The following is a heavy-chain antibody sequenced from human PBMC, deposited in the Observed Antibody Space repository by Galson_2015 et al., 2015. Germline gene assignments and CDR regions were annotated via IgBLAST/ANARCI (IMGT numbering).Heavy chain of an antibody. CDR2: IKQGGSDT. V-gene: IGHV3-7*01. CDR1: GFTFSSYW. J-gene: IGHJ4*02. Sequence: SLRLSCAASGFTFSSYWMSWVRQAPGKGLEWVANIKQGGSDTNYVDSVKGRFTVSRDNSKNSLYLQMNSLRAEDTAVYYCARDQIVSDYSLRPCDSWGQGTLVTVSS. CDR3: ARDQIVSDYSLRPCDS. D-gene: IGHD4-11*01.